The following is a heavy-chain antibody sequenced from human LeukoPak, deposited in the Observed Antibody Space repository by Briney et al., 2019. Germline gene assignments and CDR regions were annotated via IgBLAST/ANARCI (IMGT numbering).Heavy chain of an antibody. Sequence: SETLSLTCAVYGGSFSGYYWSWIRQPPGKGLEWIGEINHSGSTNYNPSLKSRVTISVDTSKNQFSLKLSSVTAADTAVYYCARDPSVATSTDAFDIWGQGTLVTVSS. CDR1: GGSFSGYY. D-gene: IGHD5-12*01. CDR2: INHSGST. J-gene: IGHJ3*02. V-gene: IGHV4-34*01. CDR3: ARDPSVATSTDAFDI.